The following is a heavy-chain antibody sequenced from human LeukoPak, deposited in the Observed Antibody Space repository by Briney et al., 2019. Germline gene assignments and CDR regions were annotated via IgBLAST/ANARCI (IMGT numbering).Heavy chain of an antibody. V-gene: IGHV1-2*02. Sequence: ASVKVSCKASGYTFTGYYMHWVRQAPGQGLEWMGWINPNSGGTNCAQKFQGRVTMTRDTSISTAHMELSRLRSDDTAVYYCARDGDAGAFDIWGQGTMVTVSS. D-gene: IGHD7-27*01. CDR1: GYTFTGYY. CDR3: ARDGDAGAFDI. CDR2: INPNSGGT. J-gene: IGHJ3*02.